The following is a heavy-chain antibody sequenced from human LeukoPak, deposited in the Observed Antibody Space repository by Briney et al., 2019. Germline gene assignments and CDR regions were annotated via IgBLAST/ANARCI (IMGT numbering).Heavy chain of an antibody. CDR1: GFTLSTYP. D-gene: IGHD3-9*01. J-gene: IGHJ4*02. CDR2: ISHHGSNE. Sequence: PGGSPRLSCEASGFTLSTYPMHWVRQAPDKGLEWVAMISHHGSNEYYADSVKGRFTISRDNSKNTLYLQMNNPRVEDTAIYYCARVHDTTGYYHYFDSWGQGTLVTVSS. V-gene: IGHV3-30*14. CDR3: ARVHDTTGYYHYFDS.